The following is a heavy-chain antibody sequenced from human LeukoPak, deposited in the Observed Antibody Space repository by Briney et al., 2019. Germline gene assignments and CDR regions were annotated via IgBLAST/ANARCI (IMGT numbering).Heavy chain of an antibody. J-gene: IGHJ4*02. Sequence: PSQTRSVTGAGYGGSFSSYYWNWILQPPGNGMEWSGEINHSGSTNYNPSLNSRVTISVDTSKNQFSLKLSSVTAADTAVYYCARVVDYRGDDYWGQGTLVTVSS. V-gene: IGHV4-34*01. CDR2: INHSGST. CDR1: GGSFSSYY. D-gene: IGHD4-11*01. CDR3: ARVVDYRGDDY.